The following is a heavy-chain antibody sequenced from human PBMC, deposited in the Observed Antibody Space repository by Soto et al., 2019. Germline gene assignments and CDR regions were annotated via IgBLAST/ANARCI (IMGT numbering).Heavy chain of an antibody. J-gene: IGHJ4*02. CDR3: ARDIGIAVAGPFGY. Sequence: ASVKVSCKASGYTFTSYYMHWVRQAPGQGLEWMGWISAYNGNTNYAQKLQGRVTMTTDTSTSTAYMELRSLRSDDTAVYYCARDIGIAVAGPFGYWGQGTLVTVSS. V-gene: IGHV1-18*04. CDR2: ISAYNGNT. D-gene: IGHD6-19*01. CDR1: GYTFTSYY.